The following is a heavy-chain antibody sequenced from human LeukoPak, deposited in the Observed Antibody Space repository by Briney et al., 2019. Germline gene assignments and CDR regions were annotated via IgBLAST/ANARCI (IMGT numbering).Heavy chain of an antibody. CDR3: QLFVDGSFDY. V-gene: IGHV4-34*01. CDR1: GGSFTGYY. CDR2: IHPGGTT. J-gene: IGHJ4*02. D-gene: IGHD2-15*01. Sequence: ETLSLTCAVYGGSFTGYYWSLIRQPPGKGLEWIGEIHPGGTTNYNPSLKSRVTISVDTSKNQFSLKLTSVTAADAAVYYCQLFVDGSFDYWGQGTLVTVSS.